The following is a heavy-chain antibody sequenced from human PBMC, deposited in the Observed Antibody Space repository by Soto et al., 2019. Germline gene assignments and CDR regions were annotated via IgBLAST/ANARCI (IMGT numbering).Heavy chain of an antibody. CDR1: GGSISSYY. CDR3: ARLVVGTSRVFDI. D-gene: IGHD3-22*01. V-gene: IGHV4-59*01. Sequence: QVQLQESGPGLVKPSETLSLTCTVSGGSISSYYWSWIRQPPGKGLEWIGYIYYSGSTNYNPSLTSRVTISVDTSKNQFSLKLSSVTAADTAVYYCARLVVGTSRVFDIWGQGTMVTVSS. J-gene: IGHJ3*02. CDR2: IYYSGST.